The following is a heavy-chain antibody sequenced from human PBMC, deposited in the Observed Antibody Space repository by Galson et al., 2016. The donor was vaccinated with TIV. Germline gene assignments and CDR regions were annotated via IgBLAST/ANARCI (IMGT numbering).Heavy chain of an antibody. V-gene: IGHV3-30*04. J-gene: IGHJ4*02. CDR1: GFTFSNYA. CDR3: VRDLQQWIFDY. CDR2: ISYDDGSNQ. D-gene: IGHD6-19*01. Sequence: SLRLSCAASGFTFSNYAMHWVRQAPGKGLEWVAVISYDDGSNQFYADSVKGRFTTSKDNSKNTLYLQMNSLRAEDTAVYYCVRDLQQWIFDYWGQGTLVTVSS.